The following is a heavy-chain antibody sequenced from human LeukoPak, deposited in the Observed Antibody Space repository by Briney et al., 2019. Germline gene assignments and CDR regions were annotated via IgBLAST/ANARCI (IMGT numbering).Heavy chain of an antibody. D-gene: IGHD3-3*01. J-gene: IGHJ4*02. V-gene: IGHV3-15*01. CDR2: SKSKTDGGTT. Sequence: GGSLRLSCAASGFTFSNAWMSWVGQAPGKGLEGVGRSKSKTDGGTTDYDAPVKGIFTISRDDSKNTLYVQMNSLKTEDRAVYFCTTVDYDFWSGYYPLDYWGQGTLVTVSS. CDR3: TTVDYDFWSGYYPLDY. CDR1: GFTFSNAW.